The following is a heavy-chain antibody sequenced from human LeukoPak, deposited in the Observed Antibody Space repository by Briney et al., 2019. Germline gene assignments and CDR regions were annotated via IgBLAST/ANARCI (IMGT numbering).Heavy chain of an antibody. V-gene: IGHV4-38-2*02. CDR2: IYHSGST. CDR3: ARGRYSSGWYPKEFDY. CDR1: GYSISSGYY. D-gene: IGHD6-19*01. J-gene: IGHJ4*02. Sequence: SETLSLTCTVSGYSISSGYYWGWIRQPPGKGLEWIGSIYHSGSTYYNPSLKSRVTISVDTSKNQFSLKVSSVTAADTAVYYCARGRYSSGWYPKEFDYWGQGTLVTVSS.